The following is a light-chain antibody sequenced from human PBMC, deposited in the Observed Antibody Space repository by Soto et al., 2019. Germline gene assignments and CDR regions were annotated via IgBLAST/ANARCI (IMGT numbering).Light chain of an antibody. V-gene: IGKV1-5*03. CDR1: QSIGLW. Sequence: DIQMTQSPSTLSASVGDRVTITCRASQSIGLWLAWYQQKPGKAPKVLISEASSLESGVPSRFSGSGSGTEFTHTISSLQADDFATYYCQQDRAYSRCTFGQGTKLELK. CDR3: QQDRAYSRCT. CDR2: EAS. J-gene: IGKJ2*02.